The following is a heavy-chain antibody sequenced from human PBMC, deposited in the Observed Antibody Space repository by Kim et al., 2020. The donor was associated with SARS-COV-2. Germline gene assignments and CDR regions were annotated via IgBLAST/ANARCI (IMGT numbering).Heavy chain of an antibody. CDR2: IIPILGIA. CDR3: ARGPSSGYFDY. V-gene: IGHV1-69*02. J-gene: IGHJ4*02. D-gene: IGHD3-22*01. Sequence: SVKVSCKASGGTFSSYTISWVRQAPGQGLEWMGRIIPILGIANYAQKFQGRVTITADKSTSTAYMELSNLRSEDTAVYYCARGPSSGYFDYWGQGTLVTVSS. CDR1: GGTFSSYT.